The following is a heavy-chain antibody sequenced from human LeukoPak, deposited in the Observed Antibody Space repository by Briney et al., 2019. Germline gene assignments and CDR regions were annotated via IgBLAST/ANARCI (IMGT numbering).Heavy chain of an antibody. Sequence: SETLSLTCIVSGGSISSHYWGWIRQPPGKGLEYIGNIYYTGSTNSSPSLKRRITISVDTSNNQFSLRLNSVTAADTAVYFCASYGYTSAWTHFDNWGQGILVTVSS. J-gene: IGHJ4*02. CDR3: ASYGYTSAWTHFDN. V-gene: IGHV4-59*08. CDR2: IYYTGST. CDR1: GGSISSHY. D-gene: IGHD6-19*01.